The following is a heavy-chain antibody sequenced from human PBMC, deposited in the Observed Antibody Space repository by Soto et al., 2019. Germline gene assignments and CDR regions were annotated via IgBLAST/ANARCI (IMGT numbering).Heavy chain of an antibody. CDR1: GYTFTIYE. V-gene: IGHV1-3*01. D-gene: IGHD3-10*01. CDR3: ARNYHGLGV. J-gene: IGHJ6*03. Sequence: QAPLVQSGAEVKKPGASVKVSCKASGYTFTIYEIYWVRQAPGQKLEWMGWINVGNGNTKYSQKFQGRVTITRDTAASTAYMELSGLTFEDTSVFYFARNYHGLGVWGKGATVTVSS. CDR2: INVGNGNT.